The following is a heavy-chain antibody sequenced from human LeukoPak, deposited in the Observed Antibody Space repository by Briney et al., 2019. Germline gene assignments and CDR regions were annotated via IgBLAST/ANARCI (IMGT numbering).Heavy chain of an antibody. CDR3: ARLIESMDAFDY. D-gene: IGHD2/OR15-2a*01. Sequence: SETLSLTCTVSGGSISSYYWSWIRQPPGKGLEWIGYIYYSGSTNYNLSLKSRVTISVDTSKNQFSLKLSSVTAADTAVYYCARLIESMDAFDYWGQGTLVTVSS. CDR1: GGSISSYY. J-gene: IGHJ4*02. CDR2: IYYSGST. V-gene: IGHV4-59*08.